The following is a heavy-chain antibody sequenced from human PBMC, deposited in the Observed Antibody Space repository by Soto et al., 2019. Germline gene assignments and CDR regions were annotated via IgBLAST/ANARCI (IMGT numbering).Heavy chain of an antibody. D-gene: IGHD2-15*01. V-gene: IGHV1-18*01. CDR1: GYTFTSYG. J-gene: IGHJ4*02. Sequence: ASVKVSCKASGYTFTSYGISRVRQAPGQGLEWMGWISAYNGNTNYAQKLQGRVTMTTDTSTSSAYMELRSLRSDDTAVYYCARDKDPYCSGGSCYSVYWGQGTLVTVSS. CDR2: ISAYNGNT. CDR3: ARDKDPYCSGGSCYSVY.